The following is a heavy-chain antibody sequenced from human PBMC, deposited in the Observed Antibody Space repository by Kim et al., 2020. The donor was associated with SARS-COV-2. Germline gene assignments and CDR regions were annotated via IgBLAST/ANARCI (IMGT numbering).Heavy chain of an antibody. CDR2: INPNSGGT. J-gene: IGHJ6*02. CDR1: GYTFTGYY. V-gene: IGHV1-2*04. CDR3: ARGGVMITFGGVIVTEDYNYYYGMDV. D-gene: IGHD3-16*02. Sequence: ASVKVSCKASGYTFTGYYMHWVRQAPGQGLEWMGWINPNSGGTNYAQKFQGWVTMTRDTSISTAYMELSRLRSDDTAVYYCARGGVMITFGGVIVTEDYNYYYGMDVWGQGTTVTVSS.